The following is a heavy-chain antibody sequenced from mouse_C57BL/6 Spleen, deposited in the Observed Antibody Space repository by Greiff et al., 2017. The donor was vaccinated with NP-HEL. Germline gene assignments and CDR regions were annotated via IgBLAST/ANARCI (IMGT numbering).Heavy chain of an antibody. CDR1: GYTFTSYW. Sequence: VQLQQPGAELVKPGASVKLSCKASGYTFTSYWMQWVKQRPGQGLEWIGEIDPSDSYTNYNQKFKGKATLTVDTSSSTAYMQLSSLTSEDSAVYYCARGPTFDYWGQGTTLTVSS. J-gene: IGHJ2*01. D-gene: IGHD2-10*01. CDR3: ARGPTFDY. CDR2: IDPSDSYT. V-gene: IGHV1-50*01.